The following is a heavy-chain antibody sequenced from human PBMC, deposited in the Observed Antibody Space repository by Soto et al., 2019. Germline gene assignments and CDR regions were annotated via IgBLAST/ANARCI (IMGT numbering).Heavy chain of an antibody. Sequence: PGGSLRLSCAASGFTFSSYSMNWVRQAPGKGLEWVSSISSSSSYIYYADSVKGRFTISRDNAKNSLYLQMNSLRAEDTAVYYCARKLRNYYYGMDVWGQGTTVTVYS. D-gene: IGHD6-6*01. V-gene: IGHV3-21*01. CDR3: ARKLRNYYYGMDV. J-gene: IGHJ6*02. CDR1: GFTFSSYS. CDR2: ISSSSSYI.